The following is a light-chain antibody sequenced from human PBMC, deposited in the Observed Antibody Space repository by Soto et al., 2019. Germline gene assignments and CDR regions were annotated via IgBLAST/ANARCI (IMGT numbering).Light chain of an antibody. CDR2: GAS. Sequence: EIVMTQSPATLSVSPWERATLSCRASQSVSSNLAWYQQKSGQAPRLLIYGASTRATGIPARFSGSGSGTEFTLTISSLQSEDFAVYYCQQYNNWPPTFGQGTKVDIK. CDR1: QSVSSN. V-gene: IGKV3-15*01. J-gene: IGKJ1*01. CDR3: QQYNNWPPT.